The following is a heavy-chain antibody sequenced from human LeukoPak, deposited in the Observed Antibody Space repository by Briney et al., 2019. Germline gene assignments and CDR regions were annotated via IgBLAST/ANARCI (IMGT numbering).Heavy chain of an antibody. CDR2: IYTSGST. CDR1: GGSFSGYY. J-gene: IGHJ6*03. Sequence: SETLSLTCAVYGGSFSGYYWSWIRQPAGKGLEWIGRIYTSGSTNYNPSLKSRVTISVDTSKNQFSLKLSSVTAADTAVYYCARAGYCSSTSCYWYYYYYMDVWGKGTTVTVSS. CDR3: ARAGYCSSTSCYWYYYYYMDV. V-gene: IGHV4-59*10. D-gene: IGHD2-2*01.